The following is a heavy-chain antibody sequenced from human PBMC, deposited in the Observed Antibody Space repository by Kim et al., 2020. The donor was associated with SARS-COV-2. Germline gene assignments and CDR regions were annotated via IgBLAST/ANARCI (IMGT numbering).Heavy chain of an antibody. Sequence: ASVKVSCRASGYTFSSHDVNWVRQATGQGLEWMGWMTPDSGKTGYAQKFQGRVTMTSNSSISTAYMELRSLRYDDTAIYYCTRGSLYGSWSPQVWGQGTLVTVSS. D-gene: IGHD3-10*01. CDR3: TRGSLYGSWSPQV. V-gene: IGHV1-8*01. CDR2: MTPDSGKT. CDR1: GYTFSSHD. J-gene: IGHJ4*02.